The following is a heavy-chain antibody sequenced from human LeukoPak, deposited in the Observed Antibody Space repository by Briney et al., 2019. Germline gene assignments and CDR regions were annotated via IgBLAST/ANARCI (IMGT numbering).Heavy chain of an antibody. CDR1: GGSISSGGYY. CDR2: IYYSGST. Sequence: PSETLSLTCTVSGGSISSGGYYWSWIRQHPGKGLEWIGYIYYSGSTYYNPSLKSRVTISVDTSKNQFSVKLSSVTAADTAVYYCARHGGYTMYYFDYWGQGALVTVSS. J-gene: IGHJ4*02. D-gene: IGHD5-18*01. CDR3: ARHGGYTMYYFDY. V-gene: IGHV4-31*03.